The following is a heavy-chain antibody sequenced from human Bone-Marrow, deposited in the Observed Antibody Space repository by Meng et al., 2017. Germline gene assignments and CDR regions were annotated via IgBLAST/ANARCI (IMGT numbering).Heavy chain of an antibody. J-gene: IGHJ4*02. V-gene: IGHV4-4*02. CDR2: FHHSGTT. Sequence: QVQLPGSGPGLVKPSGTLSLTCGVSGASVSSGYWWTWVRQPPGKGLEWIGEFHHSGTTNYNPSLRSRVTISVDTSKNQFSLRLTSVTAADTAVYYCAASPGWWRIDSWGQGTLVTVSS. CDR3: AASPGWWRIDS. D-gene: IGHD6-19*01. CDR1: GASVSSGYW.